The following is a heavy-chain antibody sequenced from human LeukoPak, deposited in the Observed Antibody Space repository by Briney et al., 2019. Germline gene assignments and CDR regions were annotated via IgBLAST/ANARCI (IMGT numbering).Heavy chain of an antibody. Sequence: PGGSLRLSCAASGFTFSSYAMSWVRQAPGKGLEWVSSISASGGGTYYADSVKGRFTISRDNSKNTLYLQMDSLRAEDTAVYYCAKGTLVVPAVIYYYYGMDVWGQGTTVTVSS. CDR3: AKGTLVVPAVIYYYYGMDV. D-gene: IGHD2-2*01. J-gene: IGHJ6*02. CDR2: ISASGGGT. CDR1: GFTFSSYA. V-gene: IGHV3-23*01.